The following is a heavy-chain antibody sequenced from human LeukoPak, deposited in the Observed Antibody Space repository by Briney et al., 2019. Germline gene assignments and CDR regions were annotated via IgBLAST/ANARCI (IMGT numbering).Heavy chain of an antibody. CDR2: VIPIFGTA. J-gene: IGHJ4*02. CDR3: ARAFGAPYYYGSGSYYW. CDR1: GGTFSSYA. V-gene: IGHV1-69*01. D-gene: IGHD3-10*01. Sequence: SVKVSCKASGGTFSSYAVSWVRQAPGQGLEWMGGVIPIFGTANYAQKFQGRVTITADESTSTAYMELSSLRSEDTAVYYCARAFGAPYYYGSGSYYWWGQGTLVTVSS.